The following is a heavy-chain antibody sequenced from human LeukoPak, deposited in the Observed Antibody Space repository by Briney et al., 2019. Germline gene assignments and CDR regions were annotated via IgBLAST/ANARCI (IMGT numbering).Heavy chain of an antibody. CDR1: GGSFSGYY. V-gene: IGHV4-34*01. CDR3: ARSLGGATYDYYYGMDV. Sequence: PSETLSLTCAVYGGSFSGYYWSWIRQPPGKGLEWIGEINHSGSTNYNPSLKSRVTISVDTSKNQFSLKLSSVTAADTAVYYCARSLGGATYDYYYGMDVWGQGTTVTVSS. J-gene: IGHJ6*02. D-gene: IGHD1-26*01. CDR2: INHSGST.